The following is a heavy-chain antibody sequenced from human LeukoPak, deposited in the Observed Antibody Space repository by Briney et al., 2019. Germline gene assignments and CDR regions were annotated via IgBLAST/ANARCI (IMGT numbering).Heavy chain of an antibody. V-gene: IGHV3-23*01. D-gene: IGHD2-15*01. J-gene: IGHJ4*02. CDR1: GFTFSSYA. CDR2: ISGSGGST. Sequence: PGGSLRLSCAASGFTFSSYAMSWVRQAPGKGLEWVSAISGSGGSTYYADSVKGRFTVSRDNSKNSLYLQMNSLRTEDTALYYCAKDMYCSGGSCYPLFDYWGQGTLVTVSS. CDR3: AKDMYCSGGSCYPLFDY.